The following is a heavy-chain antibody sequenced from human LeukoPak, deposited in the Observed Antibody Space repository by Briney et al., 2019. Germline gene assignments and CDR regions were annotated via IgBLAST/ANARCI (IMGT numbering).Heavy chain of an antibody. D-gene: IGHD6-13*01. CDR2: IWYDGRDK. J-gene: IGHJ4*02. CDR1: GFTFSGYA. Sequence: PGRSLRLSCAASGFTFSGYAIHWLRQAPGKGLEGLAVIWYDGRDKYYADSVKGRFTISRDNSKNTVYLEMNSLRAHDTAVYYCARPLPTGSWVFDYWGQGTLVTVSS. CDR3: ARPLPTGSWVFDY. V-gene: IGHV3-33*01.